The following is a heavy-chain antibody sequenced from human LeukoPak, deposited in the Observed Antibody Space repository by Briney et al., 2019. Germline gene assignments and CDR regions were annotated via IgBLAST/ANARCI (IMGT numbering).Heavy chain of an antibody. D-gene: IGHD5-24*01. CDR2: IIPIFGTA. V-gene: IGHV1-69*05. J-gene: IGHJ3*02. Sequence: SVKVSCKASGGTFSSYAISWVRQAPGQGLEWMGGIIPIFGTANYAQKFQGRVTITTDESTSTAYMELSSLRSEDTAVYYCARWGRDGYNGGAFDIWGQGTMVTVSS. CDR1: GGTFSSYA. CDR3: ARWGRDGYNGGAFDI.